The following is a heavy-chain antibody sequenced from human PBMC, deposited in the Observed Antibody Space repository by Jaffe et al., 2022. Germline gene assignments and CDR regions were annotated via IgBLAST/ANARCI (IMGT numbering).Heavy chain of an antibody. CDR2: INPNSGGT. CDR3: ARGNLGYCSSTSCYEASPPGP. CDR1: GYTFTGYY. V-gene: IGHV1-2*06. J-gene: IGHJ5*02. Sequence: QVQLVQSGAEVKKPGASVKVSCKASGYTFTGYYMHWVRQAPGQGLEWMGRINPNSGGTNYAQKFQGRVTMTRDTSISTAYMELSRLRSDDTAVYYCARGNLGYCSSTSCYEASPPGPWGQGTLVTVSS. D-gene: IGHD2-2*01.